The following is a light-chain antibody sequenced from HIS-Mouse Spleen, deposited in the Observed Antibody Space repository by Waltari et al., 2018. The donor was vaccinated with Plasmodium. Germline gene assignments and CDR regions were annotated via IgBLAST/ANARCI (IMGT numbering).Light chain of an antibody. V-gene: IGLV2-14*03. CDR2: DVS. CDR1: SSDVGGYHY. J-gene: IGLJ2*01. Sequence: QSALTQPASVSGSPGQSITISCTGTSSDVGGYHYVSWYQQHPGKAPKRMIYDVSNRPSGVSNRCSGSKSGNTASLTISGLQAEDEADYYCSSYTSSSTLYVVFGGGTKLTVL. CDR3: SSYTSSSTLYVV.